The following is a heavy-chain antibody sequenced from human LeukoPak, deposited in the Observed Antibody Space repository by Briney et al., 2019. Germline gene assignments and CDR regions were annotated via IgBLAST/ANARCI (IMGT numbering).Heavy chain of an antibody. CDR2: FDPEDGET. CDR1: GYTLTELS. J-gene: IGHJ4*02. V-gene: IGHV1-24*01. CDR3: ATDPIYDYVWGSYRPPTGFDY. Sequence: GASVKVSCKVSGYTLTELSMHWVRQAPGKGLEWMGGFDPEDGETIYAQKFQGRVTMTEDTSTDTAYMELSSLRSEDTAVYYCATDPIYDYVWGSYRPPTGFDYWGQGTLVTVSS. D-gene: IGHD3-16*02.